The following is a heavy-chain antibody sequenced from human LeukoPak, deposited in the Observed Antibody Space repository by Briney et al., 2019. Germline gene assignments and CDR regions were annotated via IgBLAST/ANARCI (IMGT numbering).Heavy chain of an antibody. J-gene: IGHJ6*04. V-gene: IGHV4-38-2*02. Sequence: PSETLSVTCTVSGYSISSGYFWGWIRQPPGKVLEYIGTIFHSGTTYYNPSLKSRATFSLDTSTNDFSLKLSSVTAADTAVYYCARALRSGSNYFFYGMDVWGKGTTVTVSS. CDR1: GYSISSGYF. CDR2: IFHSGTT. D-gene: IGHD3-10*01. CDR3: ARALRSGSNYFFYGMDV.